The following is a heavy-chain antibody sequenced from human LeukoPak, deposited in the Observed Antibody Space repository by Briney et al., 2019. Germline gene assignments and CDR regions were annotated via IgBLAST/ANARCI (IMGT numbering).Heavy chain of an antibody. J-gene: IGHJ4*02. V-gene: IGHV1-2*02. CDR1: GYTFIEYY. D-gene: IGHD6-13*01. CDR3: ARSIGPAAEDC. Sequence: ASVKVSFKASGYTFIEYYMHWVRQAPGQGLEWMGWINVKSGGTNYAQKFQGRVTMARDTSISTGYMELSRLTSDDTALYYCARSIGPAAEDCWGQGTLVTVSS. CDR2: INVKSGGT.